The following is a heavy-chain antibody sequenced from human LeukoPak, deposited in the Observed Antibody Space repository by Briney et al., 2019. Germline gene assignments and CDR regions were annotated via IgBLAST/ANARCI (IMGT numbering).Heavy chain of an antibody. J-gene: IGHJ4*02. D-gene: IGHD4-17*01. V-gene: IGHV1-2*02. CDR2: INPNSGGT. Sequence: ASVKVSCKASGYTFTGYYMHWVRQAPGQGLEWMGWINPNSGGTNYAQKFQGRVTMTRDTSISTAYMELSRLRSDDTAVYYCARALVATVTTRYFDYWGQGTLVTVSS. CDR3: ARALVATVTTRYFDY. CDR1: GYTFTGYY.